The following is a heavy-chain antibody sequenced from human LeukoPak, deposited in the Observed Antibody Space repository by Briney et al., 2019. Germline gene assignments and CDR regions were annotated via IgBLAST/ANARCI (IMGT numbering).Heavy chain of an antibody. CDR1: GYTFTSYD. CDR3: AREAYCGGDCYSGFDY. Sequence: GASVKVSCKASGYTFTSYDINWVRQATGQGLEWMGWMNPNSGNTGYAQKFQGRVTMTRNTSISTAYMELSSLRSEDTAVYYCAREAYCGGDCYSGFDYWGQGTLVTVSS. CDR2: MNPNSGNT. J-gene: IGHJ4*02. V-gene: IGHV1-8*01. D-gene: IGHD2-21*02.